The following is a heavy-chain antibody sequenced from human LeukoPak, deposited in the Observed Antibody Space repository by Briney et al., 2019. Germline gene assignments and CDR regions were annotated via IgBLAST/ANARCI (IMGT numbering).Heavy chain of an antibody. D-gene: IGHD2-2*01. CDR2: IKQDGSEK. V-gene: IGHV3-7*04. CDR1: GFTFDDYA. Sequence: PGGSLRLSCAASGFTFDDYAMHWVRQAPGKGLEWVANIKQDGSEKYYVDSVKGRFTISRDNAKNSLYLQMSSLRAEDTALYYCARGLVVPGDYFDFWGQGTLVTASS. J-gene: IGHJ4*02. CDR3: ARGLVVPGDYFDF.